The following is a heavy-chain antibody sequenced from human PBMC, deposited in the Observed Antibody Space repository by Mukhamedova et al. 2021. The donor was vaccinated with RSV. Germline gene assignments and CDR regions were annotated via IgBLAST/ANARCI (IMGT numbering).Heavy chain of an antibody. J-gene: IGHJ4*02. CDR3: SRGGGCNTVTCYTGDQ. V-gene: IGHV3-23*01. Sequence: MNWVRQAPGKGLEWVSSITGNGPYYADSVKGRFTISRDDSKNTVFLHMNSLRPDDTAVYHCSRGGGCNTVTCYTGDQWGQGTL. CDR2: ITGNGP. D-gene: IGHD2-2*02.